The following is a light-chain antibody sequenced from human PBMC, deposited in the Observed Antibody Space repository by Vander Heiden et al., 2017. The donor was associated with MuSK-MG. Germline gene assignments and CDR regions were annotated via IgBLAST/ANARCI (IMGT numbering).Light chain of an antibody. V-gene: IGKV1-5*03. CDR3: QKSNTYSP. CDR2: KAS. J-gene: IGKJ1*01. Sequence: DVQMTQSPSTVSASVGDTVTINCRASQTVGTWLAWLQQKPRRAPRLLIQKASTLQDGVPSGFSGSGSEKEFTLTITGLQPDDFATYYCQKSNTYSPFGQGTRVEV. CDR1: QTVGTW.